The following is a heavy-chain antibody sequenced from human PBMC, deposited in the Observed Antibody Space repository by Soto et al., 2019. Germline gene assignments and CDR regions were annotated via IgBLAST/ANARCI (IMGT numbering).Heavy chain of an antibody. V-gene: IGHV3-23*01. Sequence: GGSLRLSCAASGFTFSSYAMSWVRQAPGKGLEWVSAISGSGGSTYYADSVKGRFTISRDNSKNTLYLQMNSLRAEDTAVYYCAKPQLARYDCSSTSCYLDAFDIWGQGTMVTVSS. J-gene: IGHJ3*02. D-gene: IGHD2-2*01. CDR3: AKPQLARYDCSSTSCYLDAFDI. CDR2: ISGSGGST. CDR1: GFTFSSYA.